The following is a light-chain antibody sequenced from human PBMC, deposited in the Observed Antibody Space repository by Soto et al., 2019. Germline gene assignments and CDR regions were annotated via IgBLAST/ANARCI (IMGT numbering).Light chain of an antibody. Sequence: FVLTQSPATLSLSPGERATLSCRASQSVGKYLAWYQQKPGQAPRLLIYDAYNRATGIPARFSGSGSGTDFTLTISSLEPEDFAVYYCQQSSQWPPITFGQGTRLEIK. CDR2: DAY. J-gene: IGKJ5*01. CDR1: QSVGKY. CDR3: QQSSQWPPIT. V-gene: IGKV3-11*01.